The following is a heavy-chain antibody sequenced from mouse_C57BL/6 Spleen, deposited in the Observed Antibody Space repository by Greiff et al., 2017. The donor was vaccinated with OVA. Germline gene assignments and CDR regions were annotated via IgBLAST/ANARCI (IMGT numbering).Heavy chain of an antibody. Sequence: EVKLMESGGGLVQSGRSLRLSCATSGFTFSDFYMEWVRQAPGKGLEWIAASRNKANDYTTEYSASVKGRFIVSRDTSQSILYLQMNALRAEDTAIYYCARDLLRAMDYWGQGTSVTVSS. CDR3: ARDLLRAMDY. V-gene: IGHV7-1*01. D-gene: IGHD1-1*01. CDR2: SRNKANDYTT. J-gene: IGHJ4*01. CDR1: GFTFSDFY.